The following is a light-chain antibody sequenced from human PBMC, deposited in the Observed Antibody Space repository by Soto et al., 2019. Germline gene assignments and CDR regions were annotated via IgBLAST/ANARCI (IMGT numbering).Light chain of an antibody. J-gene: IGKJ1*01. CDR1: QSISTY. V-gene: IGKV1-39*01. CDR2: GAS. CDR3: QQSYSTPWT. Sequence: DIQMTQSPSSLSASVGDRVTITCRASQSISTYLNWYQHKPGKAPKFVIYGASSLQSGVPSRFGGSGSGTDFTLTISSLQPEDFATYYCQQSYSTPWTFGQGTKGDIK.